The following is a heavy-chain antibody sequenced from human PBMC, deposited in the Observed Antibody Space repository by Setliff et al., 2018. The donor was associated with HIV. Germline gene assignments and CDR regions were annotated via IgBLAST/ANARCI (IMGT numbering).Heavy chain of an antibody. Sequence: SETLSLTCTVSGGSISSYFWSWVRQPPGKGLEWIGYIYYSGSTNYNPSLKSRVTMSVDTFKNQFSLKLSSVTAADTAVYYCAGCITGTTHWFDPWGQGTLVTVSS. J-gene: IGHJ5*02. CDR3: AGCITGTTHWFDP. V-gene: IGHV4-59*01. D-gene: IGHD1-20*01. CDR2: IYYSGST. CDR1: GGSISSYF.